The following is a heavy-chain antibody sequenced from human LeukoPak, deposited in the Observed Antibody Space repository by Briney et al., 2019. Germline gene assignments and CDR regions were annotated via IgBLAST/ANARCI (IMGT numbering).Heavy chain of an antibody. J-gene: IGHJ4*02. CDR3: VKDSNYDFWSGYYKGFDN. CDR1: GFTVSSNY. CDR2: IYSGGGT. Sequence: GGSLRLSCAASGFTVSSNYMSWVRQAPGKGLEWVSVIYSGGGTDYADSVKGRFTISRDNSKNTLYLQMNSLRVEDTAFYYCVKDSNYDFWSGYYKGFDNWGQGTLVTVSS. D-gene: IGHD3-3*01. V-gene: IGHV3-53*01.